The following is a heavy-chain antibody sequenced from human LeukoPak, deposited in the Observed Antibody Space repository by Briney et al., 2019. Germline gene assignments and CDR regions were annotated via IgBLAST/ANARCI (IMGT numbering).Heavy chain of an antibody. J-gene: IGHJ4*02. V-gene: IGHV3-48*04. CDR3: ARDLFRAAAGTVFDY. D-gene: IGHD6-13*01. CDR2: ISSSSSTI. CDR1: GFTFSSYS. Sequence: GGSLRLSCAASGFTFSSYSMNWVRQAPGKGLEWVSYISSSSSTIYYADSVKGRFTISRDNAKNSLYLQMNSLRAEDTAVYYCARDLFRAAAGTVFDYWGQGTLVTVSS.